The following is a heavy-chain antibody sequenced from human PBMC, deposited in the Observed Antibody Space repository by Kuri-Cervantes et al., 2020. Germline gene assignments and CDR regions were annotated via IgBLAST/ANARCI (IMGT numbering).Heavy chain of an antibody. CDR2: INSDGSST. J-gene: IGHJ4*02. CDR1: GFTFSSYW. V-gene: IGHV3-74*01. Sequence: GESLKISCAASGFTFSSYWMHWVRQAPGKGLVWVSRINSDGSSTSYADSVKGRFTISRDNSKNTLYLQLNSLRAEDTAMYYCAKVWGGGDYYDHWGQGTLVTVSS. D-gene: IGHD2-21*01. CDR3: AKVWGGGDYYDH.